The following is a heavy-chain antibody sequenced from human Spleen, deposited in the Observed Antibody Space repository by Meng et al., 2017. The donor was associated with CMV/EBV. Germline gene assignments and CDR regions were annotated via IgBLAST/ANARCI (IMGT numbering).Heavy chain of an antibody. J-gene: IGHJ6*02. CDR3: ARDLPSCSSTSCSNGMDV. CDR1: GGSINRGGYY. D-gene: IGHD2-2*01. V-gene: IGHV4-31*03. Sequence: LRLSCTISGGSINRGGYYWTWIRQYPGRGLEWIGYIFHSGNAYYNPSLKSRLTISVDTSKNQFSLNLNSVTAADTAVYYCARDLPSCSSTSCSNGMDVWGQGTTVTVSS. CDR2: IFHSGNA.